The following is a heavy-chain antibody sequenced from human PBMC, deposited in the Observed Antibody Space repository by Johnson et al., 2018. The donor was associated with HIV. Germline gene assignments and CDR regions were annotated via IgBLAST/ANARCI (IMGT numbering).Heavy chain of an antibody. Sequence: EVQVVESGGGLVQSGGSLRLSCAASRFTFSSYWMSWVSQAPGKGLEWVANINQDGSEKYYVDDVKGRFTISRDNAKNSLYMQMNNLRADDTALYYCARRDSGSLSFDIWG. CDR3: ARRDSGSLSFDI. CDR2: INQDGSEK. J-gene: IGHJ3*02. V-gene: IGHV3-7*05. D-gene: IGHD1-26*01. CDR1: RFTFSSYW.